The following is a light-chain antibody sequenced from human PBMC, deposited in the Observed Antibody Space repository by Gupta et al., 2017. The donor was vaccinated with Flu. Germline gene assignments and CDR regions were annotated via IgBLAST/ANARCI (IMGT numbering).Light chain of an antibody. Sequence: DIQMTQSPSSLSASVGDRVTITCQASHDITKYLNWYQQKPGKAPKLLIYDASNLETGVPSRFSGSGSGTHFTFAISSLQPEDVATYYCQQNDDLPLTFGQGTLMEIK. J-gene: IGKJ5*01. CDR1: HDITKY. CDR3: QQNDDLPLT. CDR2: DAS. V-gene: IGKV1-33*01.